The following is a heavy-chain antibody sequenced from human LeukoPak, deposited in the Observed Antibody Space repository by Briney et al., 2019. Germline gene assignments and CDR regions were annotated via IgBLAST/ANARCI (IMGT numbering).Heavy chain of an antibody. CDR3: ARVGVVGNLFDY. Sequence: ASVKVSCKASGYTFTGYYMHWVRQAPGQGLEWMGWINPNSGGTNYAQKFQGRVAMTRDTSISTAYMELSRLRSDDTAVYYCARVGVVGNLFDYWGQGTLVTVSS. J-gene: IGHJ4*02. CDR2: INPNSGGT. D-gene: IGHD1-26*01. V-gene: IGHV1-2*02. CDR1: GYTFTGYY.